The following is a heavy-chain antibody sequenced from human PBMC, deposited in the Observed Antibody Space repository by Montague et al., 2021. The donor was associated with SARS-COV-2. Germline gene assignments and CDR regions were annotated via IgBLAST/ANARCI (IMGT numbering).Heavy chain of an antibody. CDR1: GFTSSSYS. CDR2: ISTSISAI. CDR3: AGALRWVPAMVFYYYYGMDV. Sequence: SLRLSCAASGFTSSSYSMTWVRQAPGKGLEWVSYISTSISAIYXXXSXXXRFXISRDNAKNSLYLQMNSLRDEDTAVYYCAGALRWVPAMVFYYYYGMDVWGQGTTVTVSS. J-gene: IGHJ6*02. V-gene: IGHV3-48*02. D-gene: IGHD5-18*01.